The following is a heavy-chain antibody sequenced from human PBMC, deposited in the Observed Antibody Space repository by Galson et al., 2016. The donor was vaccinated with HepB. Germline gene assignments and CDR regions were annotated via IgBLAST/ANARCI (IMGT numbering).Heavy chain of an antibody. D-gene: IGHD3-9*01. CDR3: ARGGLVGYFDPSQ. CDR1: GFTFSTYG. CDR2: ISTTGRFI. V-gene: IGHV3-21*01. Sequence: SLRLSCAASGFTFSTYGMNWVRQAPGTRLEWVSSISTTGRFISYADSVKGRFTSSRDNAKNSLYLQMDSLRAEDTAVYYCARGGLVGYFDPSQWGQGTLVTVSS. J-gene: IGHJ4*02.